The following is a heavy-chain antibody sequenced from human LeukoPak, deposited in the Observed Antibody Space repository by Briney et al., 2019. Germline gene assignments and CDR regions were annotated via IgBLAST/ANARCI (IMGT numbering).Heavy chain of an antibody. V-gene: IGHV1-8*03. CDR2: MNPNSGNT. CDR3: ARGLRSYYGSGSYGPFDY. Sequence: GASVKVSCKASGGTFTSYDINWVRQATGQGLEWMGWMNPNSGNTGYAQKFQGRVTITRNTSISTAYMELSSLRSEDTAVYYCARGLRSYYGSGSYGPFDYWGQGTLVTVSS. D-gene: IGHD3-10*01. CDR1: GGTFTSYD. J-gene: IGHJ4*02.